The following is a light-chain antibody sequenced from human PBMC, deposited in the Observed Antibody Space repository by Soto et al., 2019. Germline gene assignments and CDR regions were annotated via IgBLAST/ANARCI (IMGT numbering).Light chain of an antibody. CDR1: QSVSSN. CDR2: GAS. Sequence: EIVMTQSPATLSVSPGERATLSCRASQSVSSNLAWYQQIPGQAPRLLIYGASTRATGIPVRFSGSGSETEFTLTISSLQSEDFAVYYRQQYGSSRTFGQGTKVDIK. CDR3: QQYGSSRT. V-gene: IGKV3-15*01. J-gene: IGKJ1*01.